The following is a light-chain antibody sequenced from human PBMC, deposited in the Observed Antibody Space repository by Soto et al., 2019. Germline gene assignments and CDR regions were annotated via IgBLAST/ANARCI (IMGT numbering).Light chain of an antibody. CDR2: AAS. CDR1: QSISSY. CDR3: QKYGGSPIN. Sequence: DIQMTQSPSSLSSSLGDRVTITCRASQSISSYLNWYQQKPGKAPKLLIYAASSLQSGVPSRFSGSGSGTDFTLTISRLEPDDFALYFCQKYGGSPINFGLGTRLEIK. V-gene: IGKV1-39*02. J-gene: IGKJ5*01.